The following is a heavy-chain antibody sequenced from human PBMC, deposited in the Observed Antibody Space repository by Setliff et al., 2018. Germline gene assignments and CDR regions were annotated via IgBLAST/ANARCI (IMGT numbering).Heavy chain of an antibody. Sequence: SETLSLTCSVSGGSISSYYWSWIRQPPGKRLEWIGYIYYSGSTNYNPSLESLVTISVDTSKNQFSLRLNSATAADTAVYYCARLRGSFDYWGQGTLVTVSS. D-gene: IGHD3-16*01. CDR1: GGSISSYY. J-gene: IGHJ4*02. V-gene: IGHV4-59*01. CDR3: ARLRGSFDY. CDR2: IYYSGST.